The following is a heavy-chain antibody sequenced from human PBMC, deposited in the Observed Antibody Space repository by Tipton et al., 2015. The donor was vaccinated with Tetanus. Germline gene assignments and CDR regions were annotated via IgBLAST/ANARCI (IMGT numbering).Heavy chain of an antibody. CDR2: IYYSGTT. D-gene: IGHD2/OR15-2a*01. CDR1: GGPISSGDYY. J-gene: IGHJ4*02. V-gene: IGHV4-30-4*01. Sequence: TLSLTCTVSGGPISSGDYYWSWVRLSPGKGLEWIGYIYYSGTTYYNPSLKSRVTISIDTSKNQFSLRLSSVTAADTAVYYCSSSPGNHYLAFFDYWGRGTLVTVSS. CDR3: SSSPGNHYLAFFDY.